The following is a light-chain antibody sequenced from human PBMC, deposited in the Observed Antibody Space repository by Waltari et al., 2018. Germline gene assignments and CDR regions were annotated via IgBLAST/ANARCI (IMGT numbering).Light chain of an antibody. CDR3: QSYDGSLSGSRV. CDR2: GNP. V-gene: IGLV1-40*01. Sequence: QSVLTQPPSVSGAPGQRVTISCTGSSSNIGAGFDVHWYQQLPRTAPKLLIYGNPNRPSGVPDRCSGSRSGTSASLAIAGLQAEDEADYYCQSYDGSLSGSRVFGGGTKVTVL. J-gene: IGLJ3*02. CDR1: SSNIGAGFD.